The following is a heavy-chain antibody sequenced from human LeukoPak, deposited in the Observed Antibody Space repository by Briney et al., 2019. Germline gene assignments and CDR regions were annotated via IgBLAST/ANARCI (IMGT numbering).Heavy chain of an antibody. Sequence: GSLRLSCAASGFIFSTYSMNWVRQAPGKGLEWVSSISSSTSYIYYADSVKGRFTISRDNSKNTLYLQMNSLRAEDTAVYYCAKDLFACSSTSCYSQSHWGQGTLVTVSS. J-gene: IGHJ4*02. CDR3: AKDLFACSSTSCYSQSH. CDR2: ISSSTSYI. V-gene: IGHV3-21*04. CDR1: GFIFSTYS. D-gene: IGHD2-2*01.